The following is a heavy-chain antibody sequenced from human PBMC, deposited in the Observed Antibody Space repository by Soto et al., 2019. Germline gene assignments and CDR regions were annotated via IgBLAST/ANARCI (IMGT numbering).Heavy chain of an antibody. CDR2: ISINGGST. D-gene: IGHD3-22*01. Sequence: SGGSLRLSCSASGFTFSIYAMHWVRQAPGKGLEYVSSISINGGSTHYADSVKGRFTISRDNSKNTQYLQMSSLRADDTALYYCVKGEYYYDSSGYYPFDYWGQGTLVTVSS. CDR3: VKGEYYYDSSGYYPFDY. CDR1: GFTFSIYA. V-gene: IGHV3-64D*06. J-gene: IGHJ4*02.